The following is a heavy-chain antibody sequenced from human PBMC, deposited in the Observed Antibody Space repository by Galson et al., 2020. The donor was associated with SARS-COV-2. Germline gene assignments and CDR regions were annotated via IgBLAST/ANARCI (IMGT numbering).Heavy chain of an antibody. J-gene: IGHJ4*02. Sequence: TGGSLRLSCAASGFTFSNYAMHWVRQAPGKGLEWVAVISSDANDKNYADSVRGRFTISRDNSKNTLFLQMNSLRPDDTAVYYCAKEGPKYDFWSGSSWSTDYWGQGTLVTVSS. CDR2: ISSDANDK. D-gene: IGHD3-3*01. CDR3: AKEGPKYDFWSGSSWSTDY. V-gene: IGHV3-30*18. CDR1: GFTFSNYA.